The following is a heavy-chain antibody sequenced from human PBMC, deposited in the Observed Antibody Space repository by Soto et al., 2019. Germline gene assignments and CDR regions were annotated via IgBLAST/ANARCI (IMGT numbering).Heavy chain of an antibody. CDR2: ISSGSSAI. V-gene: IGHV3-48*02. D-gene: IGHD3-10*01. J-gene: IGHJ4*02. Sequence: PGGSLRLSCVASGVTFSIYSMTWVRQAPGKGLEWVSYISSGSSAIYYADSVRGRFTISRDNAKNSLFLQMNSLRDEDTAVYYCARGRLWSFDFWGQGTLVTVSS. CDR3: ARGRLWSFDF. CDR1: GVTFSIYS.